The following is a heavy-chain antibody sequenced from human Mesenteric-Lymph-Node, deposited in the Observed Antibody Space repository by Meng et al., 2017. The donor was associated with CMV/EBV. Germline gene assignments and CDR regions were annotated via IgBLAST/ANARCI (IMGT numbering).Heavy chain of an antibody. Sequence: GESLKISCAASGFTFSRFSMSWVRQAPGKGLEWVSSISSSSSYIYYADSVKGRFTISRDNAKNSLYLQMNSLRAEDTAVYYCARDPDDRYSGYDYYYYYGMDVWGQGTTVTVSS. J-gene: IGHJ6*02. CDR3: ARDPDDRYSGYDYYYYYGMDV. V-gene: IGHV3-21*01. D-gene: IGHD5-12*01. CDR2: ISSSSSYI. CDR1: GFTFSRFS.